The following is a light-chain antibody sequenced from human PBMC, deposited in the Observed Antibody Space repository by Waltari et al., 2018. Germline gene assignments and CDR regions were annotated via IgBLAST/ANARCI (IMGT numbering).Light chain of an antibody. CDR2: WAS. Sequence: DIVMTQSPASLPVSLGERATIHCKSSQSVLYSSNNKNCLAWYQQKPGQPPKLLIYWASTRESGVPDRFSGSGSGTDFTLTISSLQAEDVAVYYCHQYYSSPWTFGQGTKVEI. CDR3: HQYYSSPWT. V-gene: IGKV4-1*01. CDR1: QSVLYSSNNKNC. J-gene: IGKJ1*01.